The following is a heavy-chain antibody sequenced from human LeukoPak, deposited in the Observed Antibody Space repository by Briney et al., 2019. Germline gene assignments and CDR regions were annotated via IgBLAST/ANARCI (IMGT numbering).Heavy chain of an antibody. D-gene: IGHD3-10*01. Sequence: GGSLQSSCKGSGCIFTSYWIGWVRQLPGKDREWLGIIYPDDADTRYSPSFQGQVTISADKSISTAYLQWSSLKASDTAMYYCARHLPEVVRGVYHYYYGMDVWSQGTTVTVS. V-gene: IGHV5-51*01. J-gene: IGHJ6*02. CDR3: ARHLPEVVRGVYHYYYGMDV. CDR2: IYPDDADT. CDR1: GCIFTSYW.